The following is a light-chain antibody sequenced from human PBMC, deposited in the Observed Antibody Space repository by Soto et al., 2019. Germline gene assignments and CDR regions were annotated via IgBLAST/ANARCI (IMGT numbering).Light chain of an antibody. CDR1: QGVSSNN. CDR3: QQYSNWHPWT. CDR2: GAS. V-gene: IGKV3D-20*02. Sequence: EIVLTQSPGTLSLSPGEASTLSCRASQGVSSNNLAWYQQKPGRAPRLLIFGASNRASDIPHRFSGSGSGTDFNLTISRMGAEAFAVYYCQQYSNWHPWTFGQGTKVEIK. J-gene: IGKJ1*01.